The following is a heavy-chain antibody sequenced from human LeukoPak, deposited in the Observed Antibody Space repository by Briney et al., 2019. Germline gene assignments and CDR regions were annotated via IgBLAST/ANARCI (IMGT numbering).Heavy chain of an antibody. V-gene: IGHV3-30-3*01. D-gene: IGHD7-27*01. J-gene: IGHJ4*02. CDR3: TKGSGEPYYFDY. CDR1: GFTFSSYA. CDR2: ISYDGSNK. Sequence: GGSLRLSCAASGFTFSSYAMHWVRQAPGKGLEWVAVISYDGSNKYYADSVKGRFTISRDNSKNTLYLQMNSLRAEDTAVYYCTKGSGEPYYFDYWGQGTLVTVSS.